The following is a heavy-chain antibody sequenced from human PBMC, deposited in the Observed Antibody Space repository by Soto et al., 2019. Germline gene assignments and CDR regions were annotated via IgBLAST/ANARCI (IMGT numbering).Heavy chain of an antibody. CDR3: ARVHNSYGFWYFDY. CDR1: GGSISSYY. Sequence: SETLSLTCTVSGGSISSYYWSWIRQPPGKGLEWIGYIYYSGSTNYNPSLKSRVTISVDTSKNQFSLKLSSVTAADTAVYYCARVHNSYGFWYFDYWGQGTLVTVSS. V-gene: IGHV4-59*01. CDR2: IYYSGST. J-gene: IGHJ4*02. D-gene: IGHD5-18*01.